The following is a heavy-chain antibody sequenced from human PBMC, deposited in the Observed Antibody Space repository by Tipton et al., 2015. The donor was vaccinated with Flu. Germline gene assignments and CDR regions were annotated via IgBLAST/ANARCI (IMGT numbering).Heavy chain of an antibody. V-gene: IGHV4-38-2*01. CDR1: GDSIGSRYY. CDR2: VYHGGTT. J-gene: IGHJ4*02. CDR3: ATTTYYYGSGSHDY. Sequence: TLSLTCFVSGDSIGSRYYWGWIRQPPGKGLEWIGCVYHGGTTYYNPSLKSRVAISLDTFQNQFSLKLTSVTAADTAVYYCATTTYYYGSGSHDYWGQGTLVTVSS. D-gene: IGHD3-10*01.